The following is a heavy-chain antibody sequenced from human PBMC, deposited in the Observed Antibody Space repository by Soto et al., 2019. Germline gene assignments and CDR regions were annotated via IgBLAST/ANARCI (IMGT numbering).Heavy chain of an antibody. CDR2: INKDGSEK. Sequence: EVQVVQSRGGLVQPGGSLRLSCAASGFTFTSYWMTWVRQAPGRGLEWVANINKDGSEKSYVDSVKGRFTISRDNAKSSLYLQMNSLRADDTAVYYCVREIASRLWGKGTTVIVSS. V-gene: IGHV3-7*01. J-gene: IGHJ6*04. CDR1: GFTFTSYW. CDR3: VREIASRL. D-gene: IGHD2-21*01.